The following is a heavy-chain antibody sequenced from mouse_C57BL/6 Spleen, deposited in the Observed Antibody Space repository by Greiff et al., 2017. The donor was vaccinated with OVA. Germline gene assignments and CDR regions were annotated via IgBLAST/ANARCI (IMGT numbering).Heavy chain of an antibody. Sequence: QVQLQQPGAELVMPGASVKLSCKASGYTFTSYWMHWVKQRPGQGLEWIGEIDPSDSYTNYNQKFKGKSTLTVDKSSSTAYMQLSSLTSEDSAVYYCARPSYYDYDYYAMDYWGQGTSVTVSS. CDR1: GYTFTSYW. D-gene: IGHD2-4*01. CDR3: ARPSYYDYDYYAMDY. CDR2: IDPSDSYT. J-gene: IGHJ4*01. V-gene: IGHV1-69*01.